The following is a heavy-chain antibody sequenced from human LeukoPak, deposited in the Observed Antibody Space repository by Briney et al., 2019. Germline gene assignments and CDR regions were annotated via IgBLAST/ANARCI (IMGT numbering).Heavy chain of an antibody. CDR2: FDPGDVET. CDR1: GYTVTELS. D-gene: IGHD5-18*01. Sequence: GASVKVSCKVSGYTVTELSMHWVRQAPGKGLEWMGGFDPGDVETIYAQNLQGRLTMTEDTSTDTAYMELSSLRSEDTAVYFCAAWTTDTAAGFDYWGQGTLVTVSS. CDR3: AAWTTDTAAGFDY. V-gene: IGHV1-24*01. J-gene: IGHJ4*02.